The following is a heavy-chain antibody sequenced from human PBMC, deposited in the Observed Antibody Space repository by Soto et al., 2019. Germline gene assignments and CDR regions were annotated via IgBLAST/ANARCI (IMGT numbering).Heavy chain of an antibody. CDR3: ARGPHNSYGSVDY. CDR1: GFTVSSNY. Sequence: PGGSLRLSCAASGFTVSSNYMSWVRQAPGKGLEWVSVIYSGGYTYYADSVKGRFTISRDNSKNTLYLQMNSLRAEDTAVYYCARGPHNSYGSVDYWGQGTLVTVSS. J-gene: IGHJ4*02. V-gene: IGHV3-53*01. CDR2: IYSGGYT. D-gene: IGHD5-18*01.